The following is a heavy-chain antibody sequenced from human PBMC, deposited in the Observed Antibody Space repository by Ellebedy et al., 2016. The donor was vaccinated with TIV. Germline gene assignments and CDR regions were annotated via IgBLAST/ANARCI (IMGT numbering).Heavy chain of an antibody. CDR1: GGSVSRYL. V-gene: IGHV4-4*07. J-gene: IGHJ6*03. CDR2: LFTSGSF. D-gene: IGHD1-1*01. CDR3: ARVHCSITTCDYYYMDV. Sequence: SETLSLXCTVSGGSVSRYLWSWIRQPPGKGLEWIWRLFTSGSFNYNPSLISRVPMSAVTSKNQISLRLNSVTTADTAVYYCARVHCSITTCDYYYMDVWGKGTTVTVSS.